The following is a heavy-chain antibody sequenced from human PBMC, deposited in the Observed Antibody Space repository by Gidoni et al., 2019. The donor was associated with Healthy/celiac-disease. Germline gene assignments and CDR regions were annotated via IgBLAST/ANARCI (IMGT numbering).Heavy chain of an antibody. CDR1: GGSISSYY. CDR3: ARAVDTAMVPFDY. D-gene: IGHD5-18*01. V-gene: IGHV4-59*01. Sequence: QVQLQESGPGLVKPSETRSLTCTVPGGSISSYYWSWIRQPPGKGLEWTGYIYYSGSTNYNPSLKSRVTISVDTSKNQFSLKLSSVTAADTAVYYCARAVDTAMVPFDYWGQGTLVTVSS. CDR2: IYYSGST. J-gene: IGHJ4*02.